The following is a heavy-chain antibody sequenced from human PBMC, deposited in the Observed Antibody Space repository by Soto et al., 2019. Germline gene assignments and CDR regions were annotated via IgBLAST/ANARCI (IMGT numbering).Heavy chain of an antibody. CDR1: GGTVASSHW. CDR3: AREIVTAGGNNYFDP. CDR2: VYHTGDT. D-gene: IGHD2-21*02. Sequence: PSETLSLTCGVSGGTVASSHWWSWARQSPGRGLEWIGNVYHTGDTNFNPSLQSRVTFSVDKSNNQFSLRLTSVTAADTAVYFCAREIVTAGGNNYFDPWGPGTLVTVS. V-gene: IGHV4-4*02. J-gene: IGHJ5*02.